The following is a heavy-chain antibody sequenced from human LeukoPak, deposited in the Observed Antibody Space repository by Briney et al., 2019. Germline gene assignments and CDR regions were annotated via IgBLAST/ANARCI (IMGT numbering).Heavy chain of an antibody. V-gene: IGHV3-11*01. J-gene: IGHJ3*02. CDR2: ISSSGSTI. CDR1: GFIFSTYN. Sequence: GGSLRLSCSASGFIFSTYNMNWIRQAPGKGLEWVSYISSSGSTIYYADSVKGRFTISRDNAKNSLYLQMNSLRAEDTAVYYCARDQVPDYYGSGSYAFDIWGQGTMVTVSS. D-gene: IGHD3-10*01. CDR3: ARDQVPDYYGSGSYAFDI.